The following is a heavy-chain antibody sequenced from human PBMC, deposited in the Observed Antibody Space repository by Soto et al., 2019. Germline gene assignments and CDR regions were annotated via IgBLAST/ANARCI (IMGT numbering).Heavy chain of an antibody. CDR1: GFTFSSYG. D-gene: IGHD6-13*01. V-gene: IGHV3-30*18. CDR2: ISYDGSNK. CDR3: AKAVAAACQYDAFDI. J-gene: IGHJ3*02. Sequence: GGSLRLSCAASGFTFSSYGMHWVRQAPGKGLEWVAVISYDGSNKYYADSVKGRFTISRDNSKNTLYLQMNSLRAEDTAVYYCAKAVAAACQYDAFDIWGQGTMVTV.